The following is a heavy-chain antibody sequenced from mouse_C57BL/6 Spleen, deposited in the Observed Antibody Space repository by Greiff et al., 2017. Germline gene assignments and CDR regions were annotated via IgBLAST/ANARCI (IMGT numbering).Heavy chain of an antibody. CDR1: GYTFTSYW. CDR3: AREIDYGSRWFAY. Sequence: QVQLQQPGAELVRPGSSVKLSCKASGYTFTSYWMDWVKQRPGQGLEWIGNIYPSDSETHYNQKFKDKATLTVDKSSSTAYMQLSSLTSEVSAVYYCAREIDYGSRWFAYWAQEPLDTVSA. V-gene: IGHV1-61*01. CDR2: IYPSDSET. J-gene: IGHJ3*01. D-gene: IGHD1-1*01.